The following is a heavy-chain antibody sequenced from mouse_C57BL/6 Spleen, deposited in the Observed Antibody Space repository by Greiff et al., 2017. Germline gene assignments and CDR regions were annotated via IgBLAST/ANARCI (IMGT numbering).Heavy chain of an antibody. CDR2: IDPEDGDT. J-gene: IGHJ4*01. D-gene: IGHD2-4*01. Sequence: EVQLQQSGAELVRPGASVKLSCTASGFNIKDYYMHWVKQRPEQGLAWIGRIDPEDGDTEYAPNFQGKTTMTADTSSNTAYLQLSSLTTEDTAVYYCTTSYDYDRYYDSMDYWGQGTSVTVSS. CDR1: GFNIKDYY. V-gene: IGHV14-1*01. CDR3: TTSYDYDRYYDSMDY.